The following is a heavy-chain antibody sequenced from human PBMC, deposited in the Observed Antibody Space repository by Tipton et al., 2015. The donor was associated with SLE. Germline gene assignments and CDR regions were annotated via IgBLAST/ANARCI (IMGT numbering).Heavy chain of an antibody. Sequence: TLSLTCTVSGGSISSHYWSWIRQPPGKGLEWIGNIEYSGSEYSGSAKYNLSLKSRVTISLDTSKNHFSLKLSSVTAADTAVYYCARERMGSDSWGQGTLVTVSS. D-gene: IGHD3-10*01. V-gene: IGHV4-59*11. CDR3: ARERMGSDS. CDR1: GGSISSHY. CDR2: IEYSGSEYSGSA. J-gene: IGHJ4*02.